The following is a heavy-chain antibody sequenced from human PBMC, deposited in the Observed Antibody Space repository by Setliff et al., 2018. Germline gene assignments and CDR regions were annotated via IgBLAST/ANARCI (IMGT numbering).Heavy chain of an antibody. CDR3: ARGGRGYSYGPRKFPFDY. CDR1: GYTLTELS. CDR2: FDPEDGET. D-gene: IGHD5-18*01. V-gene: IGHV1-24*01. J-gene: IGHJ4*02. Sequence: GASVKVSCKVSGYTLTELSMHWVRQAPGKGLEWMGGFDPEDGETIYAQKFQGRVTMTEDTSTDTAYMELSSLRSEDTAVYYCARGGRGYSYGPRKFPFDYWGQGTLVTVSS.